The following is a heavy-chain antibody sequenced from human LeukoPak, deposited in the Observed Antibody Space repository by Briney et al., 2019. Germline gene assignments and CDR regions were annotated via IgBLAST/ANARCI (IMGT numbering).Heavy chain of an antibody. Sequence: KTGGSLRLSWAASGXTFSSYSVNWVRQAPGKGLEWVSSISSSSSYIYYADSVKGRFTISRDNAKNSLYLQMNSLRAEDTAVYYCARDLLARGHGAFDIWGQGTMVTVSS. CDR1: GXTFSSYS. D-gene: IGHD6-6*01. V-gene: IGHV3-21*01. CDR2: ISSSSSYI. J-gene: IGHJ3*02. CDR3: ARDLLARGHGAFDI.